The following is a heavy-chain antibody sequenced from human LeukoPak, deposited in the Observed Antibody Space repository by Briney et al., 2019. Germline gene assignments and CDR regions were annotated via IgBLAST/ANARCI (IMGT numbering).Heavy chain of an antibody. CDR2: ISSSGSST. J-gene: IGHJ4*02. CDR3: ASKGGN. Sequence: GGSLRLSCAASGFTFSDYYMNWIRQAPGKGLEWISYISSSGSSTRYADSVKGRFTISRDNTRNSLYPQMTSLRADDTAVYYCASKGGNWGQGTLVTVSS. V-gene: IGHV3-11*03. D-gene: IGHD2-15*01. CDR1: GFTFSDYY.